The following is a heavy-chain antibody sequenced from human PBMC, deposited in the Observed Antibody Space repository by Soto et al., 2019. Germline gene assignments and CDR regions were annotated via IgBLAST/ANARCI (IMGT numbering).Heavy chain of an antibody. CDR3: AAGIEWELLRDYYYGMDV. J-gene: IGHJ6*02. D-gene: IGHD1-26*01. CDR2: IVVGSGNT. Sequence: SVKVSCKASGFTFTSSAVQWVRQARGQRLEWIGWIVVGSGNTNYAQKFQERVTITRDMSTSTAYMELSSLISEDTAVYYCAAGIEWELLRDYYYGMDVWGQGTTVTVSS. V-gene: IGHV1-58*01. CDR1: GFTFTSSA.